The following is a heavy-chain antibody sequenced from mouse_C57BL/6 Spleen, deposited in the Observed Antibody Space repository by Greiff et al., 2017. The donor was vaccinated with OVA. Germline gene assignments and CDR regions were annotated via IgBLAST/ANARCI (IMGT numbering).Heavy chain of an antibody. D-gene: IGHD3-2*01. V-gene: IGHV1-53*01. CDR2: INPSNGGT. CDR1: GYTFTSYW. Sequence: QVQLKQPGTELVKPGASVKLSCKASGYTFTSYWMHWVKQRPGQGLEWNGNINPSNGGTNYNEKFKSKATLTVDKSSSTAYMQLSSLTSEDSAVYYCARRMTAIHAMDYWGQGTSVTVSS. CDR3: ARRMTAIHAMDY. J-gene: IGHJ4*01.